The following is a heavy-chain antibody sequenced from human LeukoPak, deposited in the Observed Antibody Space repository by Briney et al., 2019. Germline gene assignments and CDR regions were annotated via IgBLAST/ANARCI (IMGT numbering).Heavy chain of an antibody. CDR3: ARDRRAAAGTGWFDP. CDR1: GFTFSSYS. V-gene: IGHV3-21*01. CDR2: ISSSSSYI. Sequence: GGSLRLSCAASGFTFSSYSMNWVRQAPGKGLEWVSSISSSSSYIYYADSVKGRFTISRDNAKNSLYLQMNSLRAEDTAVYYCARDRRAAAGTGWFDPWGQGTLVTVSS. D-gene: IGHD6-13*01. J-gene: IGHJ5*02.